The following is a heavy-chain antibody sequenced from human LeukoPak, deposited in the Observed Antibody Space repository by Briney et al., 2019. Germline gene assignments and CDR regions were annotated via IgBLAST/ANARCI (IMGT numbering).Heavy chain of an antibody. J-gene: IGHJ4*02. CDR2: IRYDGSDK. CDR1: GFTFNSYG. CDR3: AKDKAPLLYSSSCAFDY. D-gene: IGHD6-13*01. Sequence: GGSLRLSCAASGFTFNSYGMHWVRQAPGKGLEWATFIRYDGSDKYYVDSVRGRFAISRDNSKNILYLQMNSLRAEDTAVYYCAKDKAPLLYSSSCAFDYWGQGALVAVSS. V-gene: IGHV3-30*02.